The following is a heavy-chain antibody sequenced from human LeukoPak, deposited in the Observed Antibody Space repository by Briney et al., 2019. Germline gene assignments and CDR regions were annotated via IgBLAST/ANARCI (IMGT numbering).Heavy chain of an antibody. D-gene: IGHD3-16*01. Sequence: ASVNASCKASGYTFTNYDINWVRQAAGQGLEWMGWMNPNSGDTGYVEKFQGRVTMTRDTSMNTAYMELSSLRSEDTAVYYCTRSEFGGGVHFDYWGQGTPVTVSS. V-gene: IGHV1-8*01. CDR2: MNPNSGDT. J-gene: IGHJ4*02. CDR1: GYTFTNYD. CDR3: TRSEFGGGVHFDY.